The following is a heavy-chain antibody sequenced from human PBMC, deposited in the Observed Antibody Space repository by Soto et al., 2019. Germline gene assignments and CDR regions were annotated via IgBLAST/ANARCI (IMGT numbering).Heavy chain of an antibody. CDR2: IMPGSSHI. D-gene: IGHD6-13*01. CDR1: GFSFSIYS. CDR3: AKQISSGWYYFCS. J-gene: IGHJ4*02. Sequence: GGSLRLSCEASGFSFSIYSMNWVRQAPGKGLEWVSYIMPGSSHIFYADSVKGRFTISRDNAKNSLYLQMNSLRVEDSALYYCAKQISSGWYYFCSWSQGTLVLVSS. V-gene: IGHV3-48*01.